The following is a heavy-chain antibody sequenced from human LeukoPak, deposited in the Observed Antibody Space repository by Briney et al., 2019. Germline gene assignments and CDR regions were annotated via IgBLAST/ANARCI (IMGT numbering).Heavy chain of an antibody. CDR2: INPNSGGT. D-gene: IGHD5-18*01. CDR3: AKPLGYRSLIDY. J-gene: IGHJ4*02. V-gene: IGHV1-2*02. CDR1: GYTFTGYY. Sequence: ASVKVTCKASGYTFTGYYMHWVRQAPGQGLEWMGWINPNSGGTNYAQKFQGRVTMTRDTSISTAYMELSRLRSDDTAVYYCAKPLGYRSLIDYWGQGTLVTVSS.